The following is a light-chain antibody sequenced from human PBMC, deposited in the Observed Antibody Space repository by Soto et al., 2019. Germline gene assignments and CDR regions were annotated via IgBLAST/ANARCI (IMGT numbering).Light chain of an antibody. CDR2: EVT. CDR3: SSYTGSGTLI. CDR1: SSDVGGYNF. Sequence: QSALTQPASGSGSPGQSITISCTGTSSDVGGYNFVSWYQQQPGKAPKLMVYEVTNRPSGVSYRFSGSKSGNTASLTISGLQAEDEADYFCSSYTGSGTLIFGGGTKLTVL. J-gene: IGLJ2*01. V-gene: IGLV2-14*01.